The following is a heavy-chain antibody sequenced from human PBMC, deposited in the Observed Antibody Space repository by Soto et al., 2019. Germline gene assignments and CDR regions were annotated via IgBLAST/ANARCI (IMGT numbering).Heavy chain of an antibody. Sequence: QVQLVESGGGLVKPGGSLRLSCAVSGFTFSDYYMTWIGQAPGKGLEWVSYISRSTSHTNYADSVKGRFTISRDNAKNSLFLQMNSLRAEDTSVYYCARGRGAAADYFDFWGQGTLVTVSS. V-gene: IGHV3-11*05. D-gene: IGHD6-13*01. CDR2: ISRSTSHT. CDR1: GFTFSDYY. J-gene: IGHJ4*02. CDR3: ARGRGAAADYFDF.